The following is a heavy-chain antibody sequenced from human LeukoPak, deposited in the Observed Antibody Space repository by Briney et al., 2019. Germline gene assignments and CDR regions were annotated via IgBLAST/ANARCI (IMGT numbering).Heavy chain of an antibody. CDR1: GGTFSSYA. CDR3: ASQRVYYYDSSGYYYSVAYYFDY. D-gene: IGHD3-22*01. CDR2: IIPIFGTA. J-gene: IGHJ4*02. Sequence: SVKVSSKASGGTFSSYAISWVRQAPGQGLEWMGGIIPIFGTANYAQKFQGRVTITADESTSTAYMELSSLRSEDTAVYYCASQRVYYYDSSGYYYSVAYYFDYWGQGTLVTVSS. V-gene: IGHV1-69*13.